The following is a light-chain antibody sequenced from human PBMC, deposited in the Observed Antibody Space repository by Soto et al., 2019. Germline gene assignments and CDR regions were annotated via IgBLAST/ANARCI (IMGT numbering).Light chain of an antibody. CDR1: SSDVGGYNY. V-gene: IGLV2-8*01. CDR3: SSYAGSNNFGV. Sequence: QSALTQPHSASGSPGQSVTLSCTGTSSDVGGYNYVSWYQQHPGKAPKLMIYDVSKRPSGVPDRFSGSKSGNTASLTVSGLQAEDEADYYCSSYAGSNNFGVFGTGTKLTVL. J-gene: IGLJ1*01. CDR2: DVS.